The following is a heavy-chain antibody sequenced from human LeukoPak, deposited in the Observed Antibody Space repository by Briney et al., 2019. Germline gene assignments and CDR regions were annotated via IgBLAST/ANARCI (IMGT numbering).Heavy chain of an antibody. Sequence: GASLRLSCAASGFTFSNYAMSWVRQAPGKGLEWVSAITGSGGNTYYADSVKGRFTISRDNSKNTVFLQMNSLRAEDTAVYYCAKWGDYDVLTGYYVSDYWGQGALVTVSS. J-gene: IGHJ4*02. CDR2: ITGSGGNT. D-gene: IGHD3-9*01. CDR1: GFTFSNYA. V-gene: IGHV3-23*01. CDR3: AKWGDYDVLTGYYVSDY.